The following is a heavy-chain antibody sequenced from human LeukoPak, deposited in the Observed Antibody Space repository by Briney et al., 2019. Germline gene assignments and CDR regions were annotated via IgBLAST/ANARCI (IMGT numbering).Heavy chain of an antibody. V-gene: IGHV3-30*18. CDR2: ISYDGSNK. CDR1: GFTFSSYD. D-gene: IGHD2-2*01. Sequence: GGSLRLSCAASGFTFSSYDIHWVRQAPGKGLEWVAVISYDGSNKFYADSVKGRFTISRDNSKNTLSLQMNSLRAEDTAVYYRANLPSYWGQGTLVTVSS. J-gene: IGHJ4*02. CDR3: ANLPSY.